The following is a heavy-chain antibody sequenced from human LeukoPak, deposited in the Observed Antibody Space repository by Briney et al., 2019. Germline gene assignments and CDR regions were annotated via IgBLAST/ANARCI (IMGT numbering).Heavy chain of an antibody. J-gene: IGHJ4*02. D-gene: IGHD7-27*01. CDR1: GFTFSSYG. CDR3: AREGNWGSGYYFDY. V-gene: IGHV3-30*19. CDR2: ISYDGSNK. Sequence: GGSLRLSCAASGFTFSSYGMHWVRQAPGKGLEWVAVISYDGSNKYYADSVKGRFTISRDNSKNTLYLQMNSLRAEDTAVYYCAREGNWGSGYYFDYWGQGTLVTVSS.